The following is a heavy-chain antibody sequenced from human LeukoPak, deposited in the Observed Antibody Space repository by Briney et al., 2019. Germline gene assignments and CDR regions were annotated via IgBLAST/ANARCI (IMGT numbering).Heavy chain of an antibody. CDR3: ARHPSGRMWLQQGGWFDP. V-gene: IGHV4-34*01. CDR2: MYHNGST. D-gene: IGHD5-24*01. J-gene: IGHJ5*02. Sequence: SETLSLTCAVYGGSFSGYYWGWIRQPPGKGLEWIGSMYHNGSTYYNPSLKSRVTISVDTSKNQFSLKLTSVTAADTAVYYCARHPSGRMWLQQGGWFDPWGQGTLVTVSS. CDR1: GGSFSGYY.